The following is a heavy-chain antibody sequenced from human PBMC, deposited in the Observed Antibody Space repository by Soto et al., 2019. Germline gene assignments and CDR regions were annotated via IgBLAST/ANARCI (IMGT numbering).Heavy chain of an antibody. CDR3: TRDAWVSSWARLGTPRYYYGMDV. CDR2: INAGNGNT. CDR1: GYTFTSYA. Sequence: VASVKVSCKASGYTFTSYAMHWVRQAPGQRLEWMGWINAGNGNTKYSQKFQGRVTITRDTSASTAYMELSSLRSEDTAVYYCTRDAWVSSWARLGTPRYYYGMDVWGQGTTVTVSS. D-gene: IGHD6-13*01. V-gene: IGHV1-3*01. J-gene: IGHJ6*02.